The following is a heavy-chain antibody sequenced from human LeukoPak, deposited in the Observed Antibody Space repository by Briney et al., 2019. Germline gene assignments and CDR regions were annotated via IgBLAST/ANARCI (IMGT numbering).Heavy chain of an antibody. J-gene: IGHJ4*02. D-gene: IGHD4-17*01. Sequence: SGGSLRLSCAASGFTFSSYAMSWVRQAPGKGLEWVSYISSSSSYTNYADSVKGRFTISRDNAKNSLYLQMNSLRAEDTAVYYCARDKVYGDYGDYWGQGTLVTVSS. CDR2: ISSSSSYT. CDR1: GFTFSSYA. CDR3: ARDKVYGDYGDY. V-gene: IGHV3-11*05.